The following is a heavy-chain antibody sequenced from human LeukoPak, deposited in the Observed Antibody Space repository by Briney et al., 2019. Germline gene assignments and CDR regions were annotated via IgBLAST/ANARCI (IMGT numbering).Heavy chain of an antibody. J-gene: IGHJ4*02. CDR3: ARQRSTYYYDSSGYQFDY. CDR2: IYYSGST. CDR1: GGSISSYY. V-gene: IGHV4-59*08. Sequence: SETLSLTCTVSGGSISSYYWSWIRQPPGKGLEWIGHIYYSGSTNYNPSLKSRVTISVDTSKNQFSLKLSSVTAADTAVYYCARQRSTYYYDSSGYQFDYWGQGTLVTLSS. D-gene: IGHD3-22*01.